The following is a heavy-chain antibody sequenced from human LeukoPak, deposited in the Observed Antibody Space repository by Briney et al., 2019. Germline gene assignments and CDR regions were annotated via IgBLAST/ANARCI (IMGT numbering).Heavy chain of an antibody. CDR2: IYPGDSDT. D-gene: IGHD4-17*01. CDR1: GYSFTSYR. J-gene: IGHJ4*02. CDR3: ARFRRDYGDTFDY. V-gene: IGHV5-51*01. Sequence: GESLKISCKGSGYSFTSYRIGWVRQMPGKGLEWMGIIYPGDSDTRYSPSFQGQVTISADKSISTAYLQWSSLRASDTAMYYCARFRRDYGDTFDYWGQGTLVTVSS.